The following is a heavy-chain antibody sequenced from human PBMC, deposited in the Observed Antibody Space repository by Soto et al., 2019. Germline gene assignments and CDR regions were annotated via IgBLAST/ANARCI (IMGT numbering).Heavy chain of an antibody. D-gene: IGHD3-3*01. Sequence: GGALRLSCAASGFTFSSYGMHWVRQAPGKGLEWVAVIWYDGSNKYYADSVKGRFTISRDNSKNTLYLQMNSLRAEDTAVYYCARDRLPYYDFWSGHMGPFDYWGQGTLVTVSS. CDR2: IWYDGSNK. J-gene: IGHJ4*02. CDR3: ARDRLPYYDFWSGHMGPFDY. V-gene: IGHV3-33*01. CDR1: GFTFSSYG.